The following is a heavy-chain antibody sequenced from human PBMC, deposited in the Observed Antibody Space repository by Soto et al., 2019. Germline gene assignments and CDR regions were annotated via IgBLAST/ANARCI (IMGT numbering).Heavy chain of an antibody. J-gene: IGHJ3*02. D-gene: IGHD3-22*01. Sequence: GGSLRLSCAASGFTFSSYSMNWVRQAPGKGLEWVSFIGSRTSDIYYADSVKGRFTISRDNAKNSLYLDLTRLRAEDTAVYFCVRDYYDTSGYPNTFDMWGQGTMVTVSS. CDR3: VRDYYDTSGYPNTFDM. V-gene: IGHV3-21*01. CDR2: IGSRTSDI. CDR1: GFTFSSYS.